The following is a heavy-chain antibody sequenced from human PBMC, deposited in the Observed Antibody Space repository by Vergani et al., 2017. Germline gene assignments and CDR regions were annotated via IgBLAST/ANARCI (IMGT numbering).Heavy chain of an antibody. CDR1: GGSISSSSYY. D-gene: IGHD6-19*01. CDR3: AREGLSSGWYYAFDI. V-gene: IGHV4-39*02. CDR2: IYYSGST. Sequence: QLQLQESGPGLVKPSETLSLTCTVSGGSISSSSYYWGWIRQPPGKGLEWIGSIYYSGSTYYNPSLKSRVTISVDTSKNQFSLKLSSVTAADTAVYYCAREGLSSGWYYAFDIWGQGTMVTVSS. J-gene: IGHJ3*02.